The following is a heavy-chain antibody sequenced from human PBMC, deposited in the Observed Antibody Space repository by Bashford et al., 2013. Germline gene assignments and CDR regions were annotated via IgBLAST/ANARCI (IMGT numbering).Heavy chain of an antibody. V-gene: IGHV4-59*01. D-gene: IGHD6-19*01. J-gene: IGHJ4*02. CDR2: IYYSGST. CDR1: GGSISSYY. Sequence: SETLSLTCTVSGGSISSYYWSWIRQPPGKGLEWIGYIYYSGSTNYNPSLKSRVTISVDTSKNQFSLKLSSVTAADTAVYYCARQWLVPYYFDYVGPGNPGHRLL. CDR3: ARQWLVPYYFDY.